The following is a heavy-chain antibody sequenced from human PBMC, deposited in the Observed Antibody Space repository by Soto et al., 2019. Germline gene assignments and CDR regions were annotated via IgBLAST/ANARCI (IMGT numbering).Heavy chain of an antibody. V-gene: IGHV4-39*01. D-gene: IGHD3-10*01. J-gene: IGHJ6*02. CDR3: VRQSEYYYATGRAAPLYGLDV. CDR1: GGSISITSYY. Sequence: QLQLQESGPGLVMPSETLSLTCTVSGGSISITSYYWGWIRQPPGKGLEWIGNIYYSGSTYHNPPLKSRVTVSVDTTKNQFYLKVSSVTATDTAMYYCVRQSEYYYATGRAAPLYGLDVWGQGTTVTVS. CDR2: IYYSGST.